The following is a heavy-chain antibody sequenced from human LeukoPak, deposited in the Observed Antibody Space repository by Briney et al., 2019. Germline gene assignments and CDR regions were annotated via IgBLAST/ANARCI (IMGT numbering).Heavy chain of an antibody. CDR1: GGSISSYY. J-gene: IGHJ4*02. Sequence: SETLSPTCTVSGGSISSYYWSWIRQPPGKGLEWIGYIYYSGGTNYNPSLKSRVTISVDTSKNQFSLKLSSVTAADTAVYYCASLDGFSSGWSHKFDYWGQGTLVTVSS. D-gene: IGHD6-19*01. CDR2: IYYSGGT. CDR3: ASLDGFSSGWSHKFDY. V-gene: IGHV4-59*01.